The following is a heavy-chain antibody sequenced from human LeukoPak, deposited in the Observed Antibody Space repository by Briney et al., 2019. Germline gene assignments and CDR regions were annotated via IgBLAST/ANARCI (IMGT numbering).Heavy chain of an antibody. J-gene: IGHJ3*02. CDR2: IKQDGSEK. D-gene: IGHD3-16*02. V-gene: IGHV3-7*01. Sequence: PGGSLRLSCAASGFTFSNYSMSWVRQAPGKGLEWVANIKQDGSEKYYVDSVKGRSTISRDNAKNSLYLQMNSLRAEDTAVYYCARDRPYDYVWGSYRYDAFDIWGQGTMVTVSS. CDR3: ARDRPYDYVWGSYRYDAFDI. CDR1: GFTFSNYS.